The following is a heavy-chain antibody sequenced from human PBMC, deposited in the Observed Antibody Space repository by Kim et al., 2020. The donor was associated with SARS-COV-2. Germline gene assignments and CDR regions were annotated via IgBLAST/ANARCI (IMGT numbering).Heavy chain of an antibody. Sequence: GGSLRLSCAASGFTFSSYGMHWVRQAPGKGQEWVAVISYDGSNKYYADSVKGRFTISRDNSKNTLYLQMNSLRAEDTAVYYCARVAYDSSGYYIFYYGMDVWGQGTTVTVSS. CDR3: ARVAYDSSGYYIFYYGMDV. D-gene: IGHD3-22*01. V-gene: IGHV3-33*05. J-gene: IGHJ6*02. CDR2: ISYDGSNK. CDR1: GFTFSSYG.